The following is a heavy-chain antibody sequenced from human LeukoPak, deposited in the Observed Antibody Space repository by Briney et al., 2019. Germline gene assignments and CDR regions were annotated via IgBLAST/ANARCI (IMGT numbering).Heavy chain of an antibody. D-gene: IGHD3-10*01. V-gene: IGHV1-46*01. J-gene: IGHJ5*02. CDR1: GYTFTSYY. CDR2: INPSGGST. Sequence: GASVKVSCKASGYTFTSYYMHWVRQAPGQGLEWMGIINPSGGSTSYAQKFQGRVTMTEDTSTDTAYMELSSLRSEDTAVYYCATRAGSYEWFDPWGQGTLVTVSS. CDR3: ATRAGSYEWFDP.